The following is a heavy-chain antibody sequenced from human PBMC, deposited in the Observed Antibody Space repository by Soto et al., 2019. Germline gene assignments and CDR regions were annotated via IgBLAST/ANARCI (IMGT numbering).Heavy chain of an antibody. D-gene: IGHD4-17*01. CDR2: MNPNSGNT. V-gene: IGHV1-8*01. CDR1: GYTFTSYD. CDR3: EWTICGDNVDY. Sequence: QVQLVQSGAEVKKPGASVKVSCKASGYTFTSYDINWVRQATGQGLEWMGWMNPNSGNTGYAQKFQGRVTMTRNTSVSIAYMDLSSLRSEDTAVYYFEWTICGDNVDYWGQGTLVSVSS. J-gene: IGHJ4*02.